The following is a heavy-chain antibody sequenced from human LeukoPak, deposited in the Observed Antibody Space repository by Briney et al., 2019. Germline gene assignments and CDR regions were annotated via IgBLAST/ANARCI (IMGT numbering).Heavy chain of an antibody. CDR3: ARVVRGVKGWSPYYYMDV. CDR1: GFTFSSYS. CDR2: ISGSSSYI. J-gene: IGHJ6*03. V-gene: IGHV3-21*01. Sequence: PGGSLRLSCAASGFTFSSYSMNWVRQAPGKGLEWLSSISGSSSYIYYADSVKGRFTISRDNARNSLYLQMKSLRAEDTAVYYCARVVRGVKGWSPYYYMDVWGKGTTVTISS. D-gene: IGHD3-10*02.